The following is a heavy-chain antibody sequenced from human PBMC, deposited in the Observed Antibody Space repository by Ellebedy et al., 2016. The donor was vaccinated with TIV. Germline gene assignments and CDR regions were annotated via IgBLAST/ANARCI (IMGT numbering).Heavy chain of an antibody. Sequence: HTGGSLRLSXVASGFTFGRYWMHRVRQAPGNKLVWVSRIKSDGSGTTYADSVKGRFTTSRDNARNTLYLQMNSLRGEDTAVYFCARDRGDYSISGPWGQGTLVTVSS. CDR1: GFTFGRYW. CDR2: IKSDGSGT. CDR3: ARDRGDYSISGP. V-gene: IGHV3-74*01. J-gene: IGHJ5*02. D-gene: IGHD4-11*01.